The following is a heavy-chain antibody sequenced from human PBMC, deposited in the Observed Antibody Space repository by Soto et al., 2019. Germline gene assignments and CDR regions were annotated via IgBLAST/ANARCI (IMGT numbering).Heavy chain of an antibody. Sequence: PGGSLRLSCSASGFTFSTYAMHWVRQAPGKGLEDISGISSNGGSTYYADSVKGRFTNSRDNSKNTLYLQLSSLRAEDTAVYYCVRDSGSFGSSYFDNWGLGTVVTVSS. J-gene: IGHJ4*02. D-gene: IGHD1-26*01. CDR1: GFTFSTYA. CDR3: VRDSGSFGSSYFDN. V-gene: IGHV3-64D*06. CDR2: ISSNGGST.